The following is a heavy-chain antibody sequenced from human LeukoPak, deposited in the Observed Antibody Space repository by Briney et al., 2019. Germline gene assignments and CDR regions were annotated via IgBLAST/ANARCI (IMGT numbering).Heavy chain of an antibody. Sequence: SGGSLRLSCAASGFTFSSYSMNWVRQAPGKGLEWVSSISSSSSYIYYADSVKGRFTISRDNAKNSLYLQMNSLRAEDTAVYYCARDRGLRTMIVVVIRAFDIWGQGTMVTVSS. V-gene: IGHV3-21*01. D-gene: IGHD3-22*01. J-gene: IGHJ3*02. CDR2: ISSSSSYI. CDR3: ARDRGLRTMIVVVIRAFDI. CDR1: GFTFSSYS.